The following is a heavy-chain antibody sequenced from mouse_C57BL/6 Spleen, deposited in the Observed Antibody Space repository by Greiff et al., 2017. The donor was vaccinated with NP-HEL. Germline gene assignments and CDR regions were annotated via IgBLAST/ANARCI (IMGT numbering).Heavy chain of an antibody. J-gene: IGHJ3*01. CDR3: ARGVTTVVATGAY. D-gene: IGHD1-1*01. CDR1: GYAFSSSW. Sequence: VQLQQSGPELVKPGASVKISCKASGYAFSSSWMNWVKQRPGKGLEWIGRIYPGDGDTNYNGKFKGKATLTADKSSSTAYMQRSSLTSDDSAVDFCARGVTTVVATGAYWGQGTLVTVAA. CDR2: IYPGDGDT. V-gene: IGHV1-82*01.